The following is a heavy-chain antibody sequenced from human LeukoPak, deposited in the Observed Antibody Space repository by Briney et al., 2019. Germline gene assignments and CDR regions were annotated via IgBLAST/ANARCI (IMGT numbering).Heavy chain of an antibody. J-gene: IGHJ4*02. D-gene: IGHD2-2*01. V-gene: IGHV3-21*01. CDR3: ARDECSSTSCPTGY. Sequence: GGSLRLSCAASGFTFSSYSMNWVRQAPGEGLEWVSSISSSSSYIYYADSVKGRFTISRDNAKNSLYLRMNSLRAEDTAVYYCARDECSSTSCPTGYWGQGTLVTVSS. CDR1: GFTFSSYS. CDR2: ISSSSSYI.